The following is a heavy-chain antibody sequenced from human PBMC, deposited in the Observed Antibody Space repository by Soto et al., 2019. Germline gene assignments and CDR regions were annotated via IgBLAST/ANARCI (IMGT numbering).Heavy chain of an antibody. CDR1: GGTFGSYA. CDR2: IIPVSGAA. V-gene: IGHV1-69*01. D-gene: IGHD2-2*01. Sequence: QVQLVQSGAEVKKPGSSVKVSCKASGGTFGSYAFSWVRQAPGQWLEWMGGIIPVSGAAHYAQKFQGRVTITADESTSTAYMELSSLSSQDTAVYYCATALGCRSTSCTLDYWGQGTRVIVSS. CDR3: ATALGCRSTSCTLDY. J-gene: IGHJ4*02.